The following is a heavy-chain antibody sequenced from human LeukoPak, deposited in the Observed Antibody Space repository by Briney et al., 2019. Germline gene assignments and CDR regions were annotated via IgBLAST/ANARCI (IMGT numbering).Heavy chain of an antibody. D-gene: IGHD6-6*01. CDR1: GYSFTSYW. CDR2: IYPGDSDT. V-gene: IGHV5-51*01. Sequence: GESLKISCKGSGYSFTSYWIGWVRQMRGKGLEWMGIIYPGDSDTRYSPSFQGQVTISADKSISTAYLQWSSLKASGTDIYFCARLCSSSAGCYWGQGNLVTVSS. CDR3: ARLCSSSAGCY. J-gene: IGHJ4*02.